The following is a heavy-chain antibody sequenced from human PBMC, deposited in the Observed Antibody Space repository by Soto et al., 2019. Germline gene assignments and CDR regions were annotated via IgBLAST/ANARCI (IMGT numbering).Heavy chain of an antibody. Sequence: QVPLVQSGAEVKKPGASVKVSCTASGYTFTGYYMHWVRQAPGQGLEWMGWINPNSGGTNYAQKFQGRVTMTRDTSISTAYMELSRLRSDDTAVYYCARVIADVWSGWFDPWGQGTLVTVSS. CDR2: INPNSGGT. CDR3: ARVIADVWSGWFDP. CDR1: GYTFTGYY. J-gene: IGHJ5*02. D-gene: IGHD3-16*02. V-gene: IGHV1-2*02.